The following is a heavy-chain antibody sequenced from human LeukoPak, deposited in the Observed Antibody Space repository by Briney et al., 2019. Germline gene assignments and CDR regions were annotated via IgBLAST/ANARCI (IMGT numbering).Heavy chain of an antibody. V-gene: IGHV4-59*08. CDR2: VYHTGSI. CDR3: ARLGGQLDL. D-gene: IGHD3-16*01. CDR1: GGSISSHY. J-gene: IGHJ5*02. Sequence: PSETLSLTCTVSGGSISSHYWSWLREPPGKGLEWIGYVYHTGSINYNPSLKSPVTISVDTSKNQFSLNLTSVTAADTAVYYCARLGGQLDLWGQGTLVTVSS.